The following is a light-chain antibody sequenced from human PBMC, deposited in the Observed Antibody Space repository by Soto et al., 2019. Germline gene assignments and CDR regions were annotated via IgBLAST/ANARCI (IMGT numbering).Light chain of an antibody. J-gene: IGLJ2*01. CDR2: DVS. CDR1: SSDVGGYNY. CDR3: SSYTSSSRGV. V-gene: IGLV2-14*01. Sequence: QSALTQPASVSGSPGQSITISCTGTSSDVGGYNYVSWYQQHPGKAPKLMIYDVSNRTSGVSNRFSGSKSGNTASLTSSGLQAEDEADYYCSSYTSSSRGVFGGGTQLTVL.